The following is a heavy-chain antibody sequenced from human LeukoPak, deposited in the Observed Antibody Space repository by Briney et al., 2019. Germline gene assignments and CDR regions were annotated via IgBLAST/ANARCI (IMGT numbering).Heavy chain of an antibody. CDR1: GGTFSSYA. V-gene: IGHV1-69*13. D-gene: IGHD3-10*01. CDR2: IIPIFGTA. CDR3: AMYRGYYGSGSYGMDV. Sequence: SVKVSCKASGGTFSSYAISWVRQAPGQGLEWMGGIIPIFGTANYAQKFQGRVTITVDESTSTAYMELSSLRSEDTAVYYCAMYRGYYGSGSYGMDVWGQGTTVTVSS. J-gene: IGHJ6*02.